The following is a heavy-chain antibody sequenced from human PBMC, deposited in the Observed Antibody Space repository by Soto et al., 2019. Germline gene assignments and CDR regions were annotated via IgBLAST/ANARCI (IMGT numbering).Heavy chain of an antibody. Sequence: PGGSLRLSCAASGFTFSSYAMSWVRQAPGKGLEWVSAISGSGGSTYYADSVKGRFTISRDNSKNTLYLQMNSLRAEDTAVYYCAKSYSPLITMAPKPPFDYWGQGTLVTVSS. CDR1: GFTFSSYA. CDR3: AKSYSPLITMAPKPPFDY. CDR2: ISGSGGST. V-gene: IGHV3-23*01. D-gene: IGHD3-10*01. J-gene: IGHJ4*02.